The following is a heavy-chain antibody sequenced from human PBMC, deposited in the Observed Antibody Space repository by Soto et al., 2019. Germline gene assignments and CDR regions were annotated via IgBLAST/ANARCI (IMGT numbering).Heavy chain of an antibody. J-gene: IGHJ3*01. CDR3: ARDGHRGPSDAFDV. CDR2: ISTTGTSP. CDR1: GFSSSNYE. D-gene: IGHD3-10*01. V-gene: IGHV3-48*03. Sequence: PGGPLRLSCTASGFSSSNYEMNWIGQAPGKGLEWVSHISTTGTSPYYADSVRGRFTVSRDTANNSIYLQMNSLKAEDTALYYCARDGHRGPSDAFDVWGQGTMVTVSS.